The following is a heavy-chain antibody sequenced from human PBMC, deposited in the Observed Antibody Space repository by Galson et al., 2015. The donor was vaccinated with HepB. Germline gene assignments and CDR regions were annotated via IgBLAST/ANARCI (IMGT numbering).Heavy chain of an antibody. D-gene: IGHD6-6*01. CDR2: IIPIFGTA. V-gene: IGHV1-69*13. CDR3: ARDGSSSHPNSGGMDV. Sequence: SVKVSCKASGGTFSRYAISWVRQAPGQGLEWMGGIIPIFGTANYAQKFQGRVTITADESTSTAYMELSSLRSEDTAVYYCARDGSSSHPNSGGMDVWGQGTTVTVSS. CDR1: GGTFSRYA. J-gene: IGHJ6*02.